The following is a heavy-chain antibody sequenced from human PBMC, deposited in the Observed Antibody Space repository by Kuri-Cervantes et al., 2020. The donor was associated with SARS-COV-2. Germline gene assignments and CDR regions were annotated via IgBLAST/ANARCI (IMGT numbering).Heavy chain of an antibody. Sequence: ASVKVSCKASGYTFTSYYMHWVRQAPGQGLEWMGIINPSGGSTSYAQKFQGRVTITADTSASTVYMDLSSLGSADTAVYYCASFTPTEGLYHYYYAMDIWGQGTTVTVSS. CDR3: ASFTPTEGLYHYYYAMDI. J-gene: IGHJ6*02. D-gene: IGHD1-1*01. CDR1: GYTFTSYY. CDR2: INPSGGST. V-gene: IGHV1-46*01.